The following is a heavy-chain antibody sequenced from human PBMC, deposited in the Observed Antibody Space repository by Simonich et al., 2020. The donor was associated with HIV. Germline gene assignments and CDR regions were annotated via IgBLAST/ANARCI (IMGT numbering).Heavy chain of an antibody. CDR3: ARAGLTMVRGVPASFDV. CDR2: INHSEST. CDR1: NGSFSDYY. Sequence: QVELQQWGAGLLKPSETLSLTCAVFNGSFSDYYWSWIRQPPGKGLEWIGEINHSESTKYNPSLKSRVTISVDTSKNQFSLKLRSVTAADTAVYYCARAGLTMVRGVPASFDVWGQGTMVTVSS. V-gene: IGHV4-34*01. J-gene: IGHJ3*01. D-gene: IGHD3-10*01.